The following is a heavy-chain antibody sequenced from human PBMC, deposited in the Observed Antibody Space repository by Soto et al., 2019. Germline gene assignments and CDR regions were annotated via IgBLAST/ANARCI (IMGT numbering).Heavy chain of an antibody. CDR3: ASRYSSSSGYYYGMDV. D-gene: IGHD6-6*01. CDR1: GGTFSSYA. CDR2: IIPIFGTA. J-gene: IGHJ6*02. V-gene: IGHV1-69*13. Sequence: GAAVNVSCKASGGTFSSYAISWVRQAPGQGLEWMGGIIPIFGTANYAQKFQGRVTITADESTSTAYMELSSLRSEDTAVYYCASRYSSSSGYYYGMDVWGQGTTVTVSS.